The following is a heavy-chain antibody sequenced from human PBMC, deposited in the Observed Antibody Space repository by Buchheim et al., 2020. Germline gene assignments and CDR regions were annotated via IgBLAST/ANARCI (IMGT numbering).Heavy chain of an antibody. CDR1: GFTFSSYS. Sequence: EVQLVESGGGLVKPGGSLRLSCAASGFTFSSYSMNWVRQAPGKGLEWVSSISSSSSYIYYADSVKGRFTISRDKAKNSLYLQMNSLRAEDTAVYYCARDPSPDYDFWSGYPSYFDYWGQGTL. J-gene: IGHJ4*02. CDR3: ARDPSPDYDFWSGYPSYFDY. CDR2: ISSSSSYI. D-gene: IGHD3-3*01. V-gene: IGHV3-21*01.